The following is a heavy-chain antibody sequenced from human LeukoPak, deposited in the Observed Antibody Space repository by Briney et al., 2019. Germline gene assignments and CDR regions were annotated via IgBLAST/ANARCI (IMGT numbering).Heavy chain of an antibody. CDR1: GLTFCSYA. CDR2: ITDSGAET. Sequence: GGSLRLSCAASGLTFCSYAMSWVRQARGRGLECVLPITDSGAETNSADAVKGRFTISRDNSKNTLYLQINNLTAEDTAVYYCAKGPHIRTMWLFVSCGEGALVTVSS. J-gene: IGHJ4*02. V-gene: IGHV3-23*01. CDR3: AKGPHIRTMWLFVS. D-gene: IGHD1-14*01.